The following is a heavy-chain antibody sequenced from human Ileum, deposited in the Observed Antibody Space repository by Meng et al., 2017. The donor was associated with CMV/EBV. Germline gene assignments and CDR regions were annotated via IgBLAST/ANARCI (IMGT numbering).Heavy chain of an antibody. CDR2: IFHSGST. V-gene: IGHV4-61*01. CDR1: GGSVSRGPDN. CDR3: ARGDYSNWFDP. J-gene: IGHJ5*02. D-gene: IGHD4-17*01. Sequence: TVAGGSVSRGPDNWTGIRQPPGKGRGWIGYIFHSGSTNYNPSLKSRVTISVDTSKTQFSLQLTSVTAADTAVYYCARGDYSNWFDPWGQGTLVTVSS.